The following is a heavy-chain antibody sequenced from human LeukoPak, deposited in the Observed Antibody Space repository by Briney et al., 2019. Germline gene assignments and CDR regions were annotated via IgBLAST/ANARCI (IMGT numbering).Heavy chain of an antibody. CDR1: GFSFSSYT. V-gene: IGHV3-21*01. Sequence: TGGSLRLSCAASGFSFSSYTMNWVRQAPGKGLEWVSSVSSSSSYIYYADSVKGRFTISRDNAKNSLYLHMSSLRAEDTAVYYCARGCCSGGSCYFLVDYWGQGTLVTVSS. CDR2: VSSSSSYI. CDR3: ARGCCSGGSCYFLVDY. J-gene: IGHJ4*02. D-gene: IGHD2-15*01.